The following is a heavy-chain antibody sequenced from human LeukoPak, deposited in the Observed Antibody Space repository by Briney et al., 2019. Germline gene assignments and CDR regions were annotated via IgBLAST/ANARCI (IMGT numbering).Heavy chain of an antibody. J-gene: IGHJ4*02. CDR3: VRHGLGSSWFGFDY. V-gene: IGHV5-51*01. CDR2: LYPGDSDP. CDR1: GYTFTTYW. Sequence: GESLKISCKGSGYTFTTYWIGWVRQMPGKGLECMGILYPGDSDPRYSPSFQGQVTISADKSISTAYLQWSSLKASDSAMYYCVRHGLGSSWFGFDYWGQGTLVTVSS. D-gene: IGHD6-13*01.